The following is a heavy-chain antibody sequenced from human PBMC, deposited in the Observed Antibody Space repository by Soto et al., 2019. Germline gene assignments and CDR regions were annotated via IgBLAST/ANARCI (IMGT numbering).Heavy chain of an antibody. Sequence: QVQLVESGGGVVQPGRSLRLSCAASGFTFSSYAMHWVRQAPGKGLEWVAVISYDGSNKYYADSVKGRFTISRDNSKNTLYLPMNSLRAEDTAVYYCARDNPSYCGGDCYSYYLDYWGQGTLVTVSS. V-gene: IGHV3-30-3*01. CDR2: ISYDGSNK. CDR1: GFTFSSYA. J-gene: IGHJ4*02. CDR3: ARDNPSYCGGDCYSYYLDY. D-gene: IGHD2-21*02.